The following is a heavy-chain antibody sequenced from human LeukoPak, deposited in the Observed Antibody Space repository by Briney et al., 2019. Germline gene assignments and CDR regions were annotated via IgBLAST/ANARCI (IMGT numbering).Heavy chain of an antibody. CDR3: SIRNYEGSPLPLDY. D-gene: IGHD1-7*01. V-gene: IGHV3-7*01. CDR2: IKHDGSEK. Sequence: GGSLRLSCAVSGFTLSNYWMIWVRQTPGKGLEWVASIKHDGSEKYYVDSVKGRFTISRDNAKNSLYLQMNSLIAEDTAVYYFSIRNYEGSPLPLDYWGQRTLVAVCS. CDR1: GFTLSNYW. J-gene: IGHJ4*02.